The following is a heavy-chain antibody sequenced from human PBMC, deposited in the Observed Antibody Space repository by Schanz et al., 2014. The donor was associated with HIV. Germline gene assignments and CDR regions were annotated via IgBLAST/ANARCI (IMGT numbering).Heavy chain of an antibody. V-gene: IGHV3-33*03. CDR2: IWYDGSNK. Sequence: QVQLVESGGGVVQPGRSLRLSCAASGFTFSSYGMHWVRQAPGKGLEWVAVIWYDGSNKYYADSVKGRFTVSRDNSKNTLYMQMNSLRIEDTAVYFCAKDGVGGTLDYWGQGILVTVSS. D-gene: IGHD1-26*01. CDR3: AKDGVGGTLDY. CDR1: GFTFSSYG. J-gene: IGHJ4*02.